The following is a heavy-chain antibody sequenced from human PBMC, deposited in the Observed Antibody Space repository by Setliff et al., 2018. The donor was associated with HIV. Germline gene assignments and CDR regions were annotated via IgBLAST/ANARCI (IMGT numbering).Heavy chain of an antibody. Sequence: KTSETLSLTCTVSGGSISSGGYYWSWIRQHPGKGLEWIGYIYYSGSTYYNPSLKILVTISVDTSKNQFSLKLSSVTAADTAVYYCARAITGDSHFDIWGQGTMVTVSS. D-gene: IGHD7-27*01. J-gene: IGHJ3*02. V-gene: IGHV4-31*01. CDR1: GGSISSGGYY. CDR3: ARAITGDSHFDI. CDR2: IYYSGST.